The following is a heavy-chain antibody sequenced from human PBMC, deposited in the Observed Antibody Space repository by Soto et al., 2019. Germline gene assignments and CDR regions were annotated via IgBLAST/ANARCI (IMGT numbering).Heavy chain of an antibody. D-gene: IGHD3-10*01. CDR2: IYHSGNT. CDR1: GGSISSGGYS. J-gene: IGHJ6*02. Sequence: PSETLSLTCAVSGGSISSGGYSWSWIRQPPGKGLEWIGYIYHSGNTYYNPSLKSRVTISVDRSKNQFSLKLSSVTAADTAVYYCARAYGPTMVRGVRDYGMDVWGQGTTVTVSS. CDR3: ARAYGPTMVRGVRDYGMDV. V-gene: IGHV4-30-2*01.